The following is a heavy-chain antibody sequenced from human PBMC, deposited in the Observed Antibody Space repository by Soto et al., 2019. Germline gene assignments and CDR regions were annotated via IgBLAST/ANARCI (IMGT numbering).Heavy chain of an antibody. V-gene: IGHV1-69*12. CDR2: IIPIFGTA. CDR3: ARRVPAACYYYGMDV. D-gene: IGHD2-2*01. CDR1: GGTFSSYA. Sequence: QVQLVQSGAEVKKPGSSVKVSCKASGGTFSSYAISWVRQAPGQGLEWMGGIIPIFGTANYAQKFQGRVTIPAYESTSTAYMGLSSLRSEDTAVYYCARRVPAACYYYGMDVWGQGTTVTVPS. J-gene: IGHJ6*02.